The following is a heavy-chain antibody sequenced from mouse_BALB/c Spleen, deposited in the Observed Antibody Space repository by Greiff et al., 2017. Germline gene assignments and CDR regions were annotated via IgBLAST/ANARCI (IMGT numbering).Heavy chain of an antibody. CDR2: IRLKSNNYAT. D-gene: IGHD2-3*01. Sequence: EVMLVESGGGLVQPGGSMKLSCVASGFTFSNYWMNWVRQSPEKGLEWVAEIRLKSNNYATHYAESVKGRFTISRDDSKSSVYLQMNNLRAEDTGIYYCTRGSDGYYAMDYWGQGTSVTVSS. J-gene: IGHJ4*01. V-gene: IGHV6-6*02. CDR3: TRGSDGYYAMDY. CDR1: GFTFSNYW.